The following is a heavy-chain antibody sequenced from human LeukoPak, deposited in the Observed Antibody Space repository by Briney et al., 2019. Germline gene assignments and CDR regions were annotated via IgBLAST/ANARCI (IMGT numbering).Heavy chain of an antibody. CDR3: ARAWRRVSAIPAAIGPPPAYGMDV. J-gene: IGHJ6*02. V-gene: IGHV1-2*04. Sequence: ASVKVSCKASGYTFTGYYMHWVRQAPGQGLEWMGWINPNSGGTNYAQKFQGWVTMTRDTSISTAYMELSRLRSDDTAVYYCARAWRRVSAIPAAIGPPPAYGMDVWGQGTTVTVSS. CDR1: GYTFTGYY. CDR2: INPNSGGT. D-gene: IGHD2-2*02.